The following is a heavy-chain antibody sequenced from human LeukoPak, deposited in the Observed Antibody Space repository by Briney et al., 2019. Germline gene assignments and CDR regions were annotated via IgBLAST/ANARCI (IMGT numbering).Heavy chain of an antibody. J-gene: IGHJ6*04. D-gene: IGHD3-10*02. CDR3: AELGITMIGGV. CDR1: GFTLSSYE. Sequence: GGSLRLSYTASGFTLSSYEMNWVRQAPGKGLGWVSYISSSGSTIYYADSVKGRFTISRDNAKNSLYLQMNSLRAEDTAVYYCAELGITMIGGVWGKGTTVTISS. CDR2: ISSSGSTI. V-gene: IGHV3-48*03.